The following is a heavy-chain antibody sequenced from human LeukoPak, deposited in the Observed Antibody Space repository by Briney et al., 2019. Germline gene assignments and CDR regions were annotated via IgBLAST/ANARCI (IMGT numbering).Heavy chain of an antibody. J-gene: IGHJ4*02. CDR1: GFTFDDYA. Sequence: GGSLRLSCAASGFTFDDYAMHWVRQAPGKGLEWVSLISWDGGSTYYADFVKGRFTISRDNGKNSLYLQMNSLRAEDTALYYCAATYYDYVWGSLDYWGQGTLVTVSS. CDR3: AATYYDYVWGSLDY. CDR2: ISWDGGST. V-gene: IGHV3-43D*04. D-gene: IGHD3-16*01.